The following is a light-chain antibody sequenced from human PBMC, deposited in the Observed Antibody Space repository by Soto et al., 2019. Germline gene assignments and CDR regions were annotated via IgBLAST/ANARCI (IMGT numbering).Light chain of an antibody. CDR1: SNDIGGYNY. CDR2: DVS. Sequence: CVLTKPASVSGSPGQSITISCTRTSNDIGGYNYVSWYQQHPGKAPQLMISDVSNRPSGVSNRFSGSKSGNTASLTISGLQAEDEADYYCSSYTGTSTQVFGAGTKVTVL. V-gene: IGLV2-14*03. J-gene: IGLJ1*01. CDR3: SSYTGTSTQV.